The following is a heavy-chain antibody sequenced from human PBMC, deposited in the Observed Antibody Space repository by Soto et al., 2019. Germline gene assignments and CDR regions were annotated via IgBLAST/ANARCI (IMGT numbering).Heavy chain of an antibody. CDR2: ISSDGSNK. V-gene: IGHV3-30*04. CDR1: GFTFTNHA. D-gene: IGHD7-27*01. Sequence: GWSLRLSCASSGFTFTNHAMHWGRQAPGKGLEWVAVISSDGSNKYYADSVKGGFTISRDNSKNTVYLQMNSLRGADTAVYYCARDPPNWGPIDYWGQGTLVTVSS. CDR3: ARDPPNWGPIDY. J-gene: IGHJ4*02.